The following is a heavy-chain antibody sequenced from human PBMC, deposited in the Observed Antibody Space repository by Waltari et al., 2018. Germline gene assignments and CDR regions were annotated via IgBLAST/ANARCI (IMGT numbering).Heavy chain of an antibody. Sequence: EVQLLESGGGLVQPGGSLRLSCAASGFTVSSCDMSWVRQAPGRGLEWIYTISGSGGNTYDEYSVMGGFTISRDSSRNTLYLQMSSLRAEDTAVYYCTKLLYSGGSNCFDPWGHGTLVTVSS. CDR1: GFTVSSCD. V-gene: IGHV3-23*01. CDR2: ISGSGGNT. D-gene: IGHD1-26*01. J-gene: IGHJ5*02. CDR3: TKLLYSGGSNCFDP.